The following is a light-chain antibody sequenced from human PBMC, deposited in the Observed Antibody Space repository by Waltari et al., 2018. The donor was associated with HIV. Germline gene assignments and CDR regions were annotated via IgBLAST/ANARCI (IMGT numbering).Light chain of an antibody. CDR3: AAWDDSLNAVV. CDR2: SNN. CDR1: TSNIGPNT. J-gene: IGLJ2*01. V-gene: IGLV1-44*01. Sequence: QSVLTQPPSASGTPGQGVTIPCSGSTSNIGPNTVKRYQQFPGTAPKLLIYSNNQRPSGVPDRFSGSKSGTSASLAITGLQSEDDTDYYCAAWDDSLNAVVFGGGTKLTVL.